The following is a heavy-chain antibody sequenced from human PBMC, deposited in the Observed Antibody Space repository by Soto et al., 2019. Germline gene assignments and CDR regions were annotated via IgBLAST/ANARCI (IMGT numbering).Heavy chain of an antibody. D-gene: IGHD3-10*01. CDR2: ISPRSGGT. V-gene: IGHV1-2*02. CDR1: GYTFIDYY. J-gene: IGHJ5*02. Sequence: QVQLVQSGAEVKKPGASVKVSCKASGYTFIDYYIHWVRQAPGQGLEWMGWISPRSGGTNYAQKFQGRVTITSDTSIATAYMELTSLTSADTAVYFCTKKAGGPLPCDPWGQGTRVTVSS. CDR3: TKKAGGPLPCDP.